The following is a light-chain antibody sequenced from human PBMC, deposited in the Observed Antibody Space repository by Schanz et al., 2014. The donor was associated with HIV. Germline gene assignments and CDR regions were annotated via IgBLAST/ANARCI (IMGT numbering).Light chain of an antibody. CDR3: QQYGTISWT. Sequence: DIRLTQSPSTLSASVGDRVTITCRASQYISSWLAWYQQKPGKAPNLLIYQASTLKTGVPSRFSGSRSGTEFTLTISSLQPDDFATYYCQQYGTISWTFGQGTTVEAK. CDR1: QYISSW. CDR2: QAS. V-gene: IGKV1-5*03. J-gene: IGKJ1*01.